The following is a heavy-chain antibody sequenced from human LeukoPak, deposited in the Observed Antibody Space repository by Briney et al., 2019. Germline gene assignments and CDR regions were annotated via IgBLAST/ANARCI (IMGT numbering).Heavy chain of an antibody. CDR1: GGSINSGGYF. J-gene: IGHJ3*02. D-gene: IGHD6-19*01. V-gene: IGHV4-31*03. Sequence: SETLSLTCSVSGGSINSGGYFWSWIRQHPGNGLEWIGYIHYRGTTYYNPSLKSRVTISIDTSENHFSLNVSSVTAADTAVYYCARAGSSGWYRNAFDIWGQGTLVTGSS. CDR3: ARAGSSGWYRNAFDI. CDR2: IHYRGTT.